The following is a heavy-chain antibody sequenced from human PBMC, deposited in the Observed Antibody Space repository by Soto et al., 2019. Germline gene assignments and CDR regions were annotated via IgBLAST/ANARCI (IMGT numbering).Heavy chain of an antibody. D-gene: IGHD4-17*01. CDR2: IYYMGST. Sequence: SETLSLTCTVSGGSISSSRYYWGWIRQPPGKGLEWIGTIYYMGSTYYNPSLKSRVTISVDTSKNQFSLRLSSVTAADTAVYFCARLVTTEWADYFDYWGQGTLVTVSS. V-gene: IGHV4-39*01. J-gene: IGHJ4*02. CDR3: ARLVTTEWADYFDY. CDR1: GGSISSSRYY.